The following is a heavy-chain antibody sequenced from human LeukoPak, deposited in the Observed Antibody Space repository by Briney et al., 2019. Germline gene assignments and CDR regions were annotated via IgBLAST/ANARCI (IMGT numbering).Heavy chain of an antibody. CDR2: IIPIFGTA. Sequence: ASVKVSCKASGGTFSSYAISWVRQAPGQGLEWMGGIIPIFGTANYAQKLQGRVTITTDESTSTAYMELSSLRAEDTAVYYCAKDRTSCLYDDCLSWFDPWGQGTLVTVSS. CDR3: AKDRTSCLYDDCLSWFDP. CDR1: GGTFSSYA. J-gene: IGHJ5*02. V-gene: IGHV1-69*05. D-gene: IGHD2-2*01.